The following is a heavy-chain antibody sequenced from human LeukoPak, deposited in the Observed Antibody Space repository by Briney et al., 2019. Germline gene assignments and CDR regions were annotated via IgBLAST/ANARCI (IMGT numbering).Heavy chain of an antibody. CDR3: ARDGYSSSWYTPA. V-gene: IGHV3-11*06. J-gene: IGHJ4*02. CDR1: GFTFSDYY. CDR2: ISSSSSYT. Sequence: GGSLRLSCAASGFTFSDYYMSWIRQAPGKGLEGVSYISSSSSYTNYADSVKGRFTISRDNAKNSLYLQMNSLRAEDTAVYYCARDGYSSSWYTPAWGQGTLVTVSS. D-gene: IGHD6-13*01.